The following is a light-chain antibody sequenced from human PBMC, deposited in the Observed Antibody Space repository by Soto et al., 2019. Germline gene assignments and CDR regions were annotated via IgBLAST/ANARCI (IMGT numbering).Light chain of an antibody. CDR3: QHFGGTTFT. CDR2: GAF. CDR1: QSVSSN. J-gene: IGKJ5*01. Sequence: EIVMTQSPGTLSVSPGESATLSCRTSQSVSSNLAWYQQKPGQAPSLLIYGAFTRATGIPARFSGTGSGTHFTLTISRLEPGDFAVYYCQHFGGTTFTFGQGTRLEIK. V-gene: IGKV3-15*01.